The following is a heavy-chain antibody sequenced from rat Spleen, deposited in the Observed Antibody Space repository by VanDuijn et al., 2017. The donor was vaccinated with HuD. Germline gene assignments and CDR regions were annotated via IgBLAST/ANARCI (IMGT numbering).Heavy chain of an antibody. V-gene: IGHV2-13*01. CDR1: GFSLISYN. D-gene: IGHD3-8*01. Sequence: QVQLMESGPGLVQPSETLSLTCAVSGFSLISYNVHWVRQPPGKGREWMGVIWGNGNTNYNSALKSRLSISRDTSKSQVLLKMSSLQTEDTGTYYCARLRTSPFYFDYWGQGVMVTVSS. CDR2: IWGNGNT. CDR3: ARLRTSPFYFDY. J-gene: IGHJ2*01.